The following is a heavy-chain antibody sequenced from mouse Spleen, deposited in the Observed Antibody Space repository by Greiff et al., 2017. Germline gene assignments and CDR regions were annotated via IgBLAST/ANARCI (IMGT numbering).Heavy chain of an antibody. J-gene: IGHJ4*01. CDR2: IHPNSGST. V-gene: IGHV1-64*01. D-gene: IGHD2-1*01. CDR1: GYTFTSYW. CDR3: ARSHGNFAMDY. Sequence: QVQLQQPGAELVKPGASVKLSCEASGYTFTSYWMHWVKQRPGQGLEWIGMIHPNSGSTNYNEKFKSKATLTVDKSSSTAYMQLSSLTSEDSAVYYCARSHGNFAMDYWGQGTSVTVSS.